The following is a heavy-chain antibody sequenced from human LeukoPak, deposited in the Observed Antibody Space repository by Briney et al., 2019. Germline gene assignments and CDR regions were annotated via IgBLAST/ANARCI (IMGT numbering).Heavy chain of an antibody. CDR1: GFTVSSNY. CDR3: ARELYSGSHYFFDY. CDR2: IYSGGST. J-gene: IGHJ4*02. D-gene: IGHD1-26*01. V-gene: IGHV3-66*02. Sequence: GGSLRLSCAASGFTVSSNYMSWVRQAPGKGLEWVSVIYSGGSTYYADSVKGRFTISRDNSKNTLYLQMNSLRAEDTAVYYCARELYSGSHYFFDYWGQGTLVTVSS.